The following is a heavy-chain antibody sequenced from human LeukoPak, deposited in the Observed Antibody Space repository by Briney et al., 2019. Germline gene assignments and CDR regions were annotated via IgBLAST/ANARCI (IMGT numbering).Heavy chain of an antibody. CDR2: IRHSGST. D-gene: IGHD2-2*01. Sequence: SETLSLTCGVYGGSFSGYYWSWIRQPPGRGLEWIGEIRHSGSTNYNPSLESRVTMSLYTSKNQFSLKLSSVTAADTAVYYCARGRVVPAAGVYNWFDPWGQGTLVTVSS. CDR3: ARGRVVPAAGVYNWFDP. J-gene: IGHJ5*02. V-gene: IGHV4-34*01. CDR1: GGSFSGYY.